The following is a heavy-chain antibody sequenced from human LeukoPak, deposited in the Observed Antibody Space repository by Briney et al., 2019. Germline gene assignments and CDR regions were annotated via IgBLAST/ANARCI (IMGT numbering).Heavy chain of an antibody. J-gene: IGHJ5*02. Sequence: GASVKVSCKASVYTFTSYAMNWVRQAPGQGLEWMGWINTNTGNPTYAQGFTGRFVFSLDTSVSTAYLQISSLKAEDTAVYYCARDPMIVVVTHNWFDPWGQGTLVTVSS. CDR1: VYTFTSYA. CDR2: INTNTGNP. D-gene: IGHD3-22*01. CDR3: ARDPMIVVVTHNWFDP. V-gene: IGHV7-4-1*02.